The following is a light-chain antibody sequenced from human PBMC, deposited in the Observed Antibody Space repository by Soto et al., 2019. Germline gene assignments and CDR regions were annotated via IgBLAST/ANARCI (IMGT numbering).Light chain of an antibody. V-gene: IGKV1-5*01. CDR1: QNINKW. CDR3: QQYNYYWT. Sequence: DIQMTQSPSSLSASVGDRVTITCRASQNINKWLAWYQQKPGKAPKLLIYAASTLQSGVPSSFSGSASGTDFPLTISRLPPDDSATYYCQQYNYYWTFGPGTKVDIK. CDR2: AAS. J-gene: IGKJ1*01.